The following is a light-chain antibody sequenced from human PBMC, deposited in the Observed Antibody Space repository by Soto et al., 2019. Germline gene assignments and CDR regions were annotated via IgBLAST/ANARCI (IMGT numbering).Light chain of an antibody. CDR2: GNT. CDR3: QSYDNSLSGVV. J-gene: IGLJ3*02. V-gene: IGLV1-40*01. Sequence: QSVLTQPPSVSGAPGQRVTISCTGSSSNIGARYDVHWYQLLPGTAPKLLIYGNTNRPSGVPDRFFGSRSGTSASLAITGLQAEDEADYYCQSYDNSLSGVVFGGGTQLTVL. CDR1: SSNIGARYD.